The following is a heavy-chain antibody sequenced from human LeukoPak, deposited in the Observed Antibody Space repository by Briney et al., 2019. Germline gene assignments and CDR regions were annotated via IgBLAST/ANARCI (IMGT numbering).Heavy chain of an antibody. Sequence: SETLSLTCTISAGSISSFYWSWIRQPPGKGLEWIGYIYYSGNTKYSPSLKSRVTISVDTSKNQFSLKLSSVTAADTAVYYCATDSGGYSKGFDYWGQGTLVTVSS. D-gene: IGHD3-22*01. V-gene: IGHV4-59*08. J-gene: IGHJ4*02. CDR1: AGSISSFY. CDR2: IYYSGNT. CDR3: ATDSGGYSKGFDY.